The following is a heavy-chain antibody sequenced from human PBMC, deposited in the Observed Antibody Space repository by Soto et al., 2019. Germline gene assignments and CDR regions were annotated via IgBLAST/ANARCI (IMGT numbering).Heavy chain of an antibody. V-gene: IGHV4-59*01. D-gene: IGHD6-13*01. Sequence: PSETLSLTCTVSGGSISSYYWSWIRQPPGKGLEWIGYIYYSGSTNYNPSLKSRVTISVDTSKNQFSLKLSSVTAADTAVYYCARVSRYSSSWYDYYGMDVWGQGTTVTVSS. CDR2: IYYSGST. CDR1: GGSISSYY. J-gene: IGHJ6*02. CDR3: ARVSRYSSSWYDYYGMDV.